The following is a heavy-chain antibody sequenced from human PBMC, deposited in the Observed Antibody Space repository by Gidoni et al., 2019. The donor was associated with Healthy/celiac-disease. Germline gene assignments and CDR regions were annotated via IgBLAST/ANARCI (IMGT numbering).Heavy chain of an antibody. V-gene: IGHV1-69*06. D-gene: IGHD4-17*01. CDR3: AREQFYDYGDYYDYGMDV. Sequence: QVQLVQSGAEVKKPGSSVKVSCKASGGTFSSYAISWVRQAPGQGLEWMGGIIPIFGTANYAQKFQGRVTITADKSTSTAYMELSSLRSEDTAVYYCAREQFYDYGDYYDYGMDVWGQGTTVTVSS. CDR2: IIPIFGTA. J-gene: IGHJ6*02. CDR1: GGTFSSYA.